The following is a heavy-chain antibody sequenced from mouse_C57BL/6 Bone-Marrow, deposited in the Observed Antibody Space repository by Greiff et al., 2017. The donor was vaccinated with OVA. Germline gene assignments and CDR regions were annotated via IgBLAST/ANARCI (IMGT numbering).Heavy chain of an antibody. CDR1: GYTFTSYW. D-gene: IGHD2-5*01. CDR2: IYPGNSDT. Sequence: EVKVVESGTVLARPGASVKMSCKTSGYTFTSYWMHWVKQRPGQGLEWIGAIYPGNSDTSYNQKFKGKAKLTAVTSASTAYMELSSLTNEDSAVYYCTRRGYYSNYFDYWGQGTTLTVSS. J-gene: IGHJ2*01. CDR3: TRRGYYSNYFDY. V-gene: IGHV1-5*01.